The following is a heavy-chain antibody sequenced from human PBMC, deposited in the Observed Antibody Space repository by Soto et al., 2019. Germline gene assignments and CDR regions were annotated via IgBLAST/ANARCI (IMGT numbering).Heavy chain of an antibody. D-gene: IGHD3-22*01. V-gene: IGHV3-9*01. CDR2: ISWNSGSI. Sequence: PGGSLRLSCAASGFTFDDYAMHWVRQAPGKGLEWVSGISWNSGSIGYADSVKGRFTISRDNAKNPLYLQMNSLRDEDTAVYYCARGPTITMIVGAYFDYWGQGTLVTVSS. J-gene: IGHJ4*02. CDR3: ARGPTITMIVGAYFDY. CDR1: GFTFDDYA.